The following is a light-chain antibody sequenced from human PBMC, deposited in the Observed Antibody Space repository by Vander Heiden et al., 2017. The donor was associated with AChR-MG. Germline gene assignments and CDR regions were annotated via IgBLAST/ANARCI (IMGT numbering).Light chain of an antibody. Sequence: SYALSQPLPVSGSLGQTASITCGGNNIGLKNVHWYQQRPGQAPVLVIYRDSDRPSGIPERFSGSNSGNTATLTISRAQAGDETDYYCQVWDSNTAVFGGGTKLTVL. CDR2: RDS. CDR3: QVWDSNTAV. V-gene: IGLV3-9*01. CDR1: NIGLKN. J-gene: IGLJ2*01.